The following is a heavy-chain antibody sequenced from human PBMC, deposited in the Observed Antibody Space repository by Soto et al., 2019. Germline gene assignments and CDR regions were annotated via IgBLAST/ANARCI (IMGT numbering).Heavy chain of an antibody. CDR2: FSGSGGST. J-gene: IGHJ6*02. Sequence: AGGSLRLSCAASGFTFSSYAMSWVRQAPGKGLEWVSAFSGSGGSTYYADSVKGRFTISRDNSKNTLYLQMNSLRAEDTAVYYCANCDTIFGVVPCVWGQGTTVTVSS. CDR3: ANCDTIFGVVPCV. V-gene: IGHV3-23*01. D-gene: IGHD3-3*01. CDR1: GFTFSSYA.